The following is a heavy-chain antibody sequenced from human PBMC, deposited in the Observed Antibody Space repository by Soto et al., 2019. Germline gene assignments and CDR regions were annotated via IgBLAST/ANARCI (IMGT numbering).Heavy chain of an antibody. CDR3: AHRVPGSSTGWDTGIFHX. CDR1: GFSLSTSGVG. V-gene: IGHV2-5*02. D-gene: IGHD6-19*01. Sequence: SGPTLVHPTQTLTLTCTLSGFSLSTSGVGVGWIRHPPVKALEWLAFIYWDDDKRYSPSLRSRIKITKDTSNNLVVLLMTNMDPVDTATYFCAHRVPGSSTGWDTGIFHXWGQGALVTVSX. CDR2: IYWDDDK. J-gene: IGHJ4*02.